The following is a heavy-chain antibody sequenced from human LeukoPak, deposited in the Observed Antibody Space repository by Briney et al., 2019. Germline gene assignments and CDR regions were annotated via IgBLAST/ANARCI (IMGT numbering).Heavy chain of an antibody. CDR3: ARGRWLLDAFDI. Sequence: SVKVSCKVSGGTFSSYAISWVRQAPGQGLEWMGGIIPIFGTANYAQKFQGRVTITTNESTSTAYMELSSLRSEDTAVYYCARGRWLLDAFDIWGQGTMVTVSS. D-gene: IGHD5-24*01. V-gene: IGHV1-69*05. J-gene: IGHJ3*02. CDR1: GGTFSSYA. CDR2: IIPIFGTA.